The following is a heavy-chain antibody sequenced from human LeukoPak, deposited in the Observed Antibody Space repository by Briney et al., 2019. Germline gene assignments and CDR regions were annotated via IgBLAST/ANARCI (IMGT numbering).Heavy chain of an antibody. V-gene: IGHV3-48*03. CDR2: ISNNGDTI. Sequence: PGGSLRLSCAASRFTFSSYEMNWVRQAPGKGLEWVSFISNNGDTITYVDSVKGRFTISRDNAKNSLYLQMNSLRAEDTAVYYCARWYCSSTNCQSYYYGMDVWGQGTTVTVSS. J-gene: IGHJ6*02. CDR3: ARWYCSSTNCQSYYYGMDV. CDR1: RFTFSSYE. D-gene: IGHD2-2*01.